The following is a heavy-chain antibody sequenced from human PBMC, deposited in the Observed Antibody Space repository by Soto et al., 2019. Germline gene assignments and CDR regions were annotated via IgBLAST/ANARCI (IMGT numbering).Heavy chain of an antibody. Sequence: EVQLVESGGGLVQPGGSLRLSCAASGFTFSSYSMNWVRQTPGKGLEWVSYISSSSSTIYYADSVKGRFIISRDNAINSLYLQMNSLRAEDTAVYYCASQRGYTYGWAYWGQGTLVTVS. CDR1: GFTFSSYS. J-gene: IGHJ4*02. CDR3: ASQRGYTYGWAY. V-gene: IGHV3-48*01. CDR2: ISSSSSTI. D-gene: IGHD5-18*01.